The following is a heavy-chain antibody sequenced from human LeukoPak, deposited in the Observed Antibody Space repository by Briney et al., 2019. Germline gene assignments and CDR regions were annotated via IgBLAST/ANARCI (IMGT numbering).Heavy chain of an antibody. J-gene: IGHJ4*02. CDR3: ASTAYILRYFDWLHPRPFDY. CDR1: GGTFSSYA. V-gene: IGHV1-69*05. D-gene: IGHD3-9*01. CDR2: IIPIFGTA. Sequence: SVKVSCKASGGTFSSYAISWVRQAPGQGLEWMGGIIPIFGTANCAQKFQGRVTITTDESTSTAYMELSSLRSEDTAVYYCASTAYILRYFDWLHPRPFDYWGQGTLVTVSS.